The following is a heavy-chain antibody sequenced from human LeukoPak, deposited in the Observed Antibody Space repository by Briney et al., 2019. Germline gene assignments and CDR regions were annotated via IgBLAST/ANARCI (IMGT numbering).Heavy chain of an antibody. CDR2: TYYSVST. Sequence: PETLSLTCTVAGGSISSYYWSWIRQPPGKGLEWIGYTYYSVSTNYNPSLKSRATIPVETPKKQLSLKLSSVPAADTAVYYCAREYKPIAARLRYYYYYMDVWGEGTTVTVSS. CDR1: GGSISSYY. J-gene: IGHJ6*03. V-gene: IGHV4-59*01. D-gene: IGHD6-6*01. CDR3: AREYKPIAARLRYYYYYMDV.